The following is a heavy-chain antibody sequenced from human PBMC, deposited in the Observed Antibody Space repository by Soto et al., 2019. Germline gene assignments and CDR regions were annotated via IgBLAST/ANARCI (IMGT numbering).Heavy chain of an antibody. CDR2: IYSGGST. J-gene: IGHJ4*02. D-gene: IGHD3-22*01. CDR1: GFTVSSNY. V-gene: IGHV3-53*01. CDR3: AREGYDRSGYYPPPFDY. Sequence: GGSLRLSCAASGFTVSSNYMSWVRQAPGKGLEWVSVIYSGGSTYYADSVKGRFTISRDNSKNTLYLQMNSLGAEDTAEYYCAREGYDRSGYYPPPFDYWGQGTLVTVSS.